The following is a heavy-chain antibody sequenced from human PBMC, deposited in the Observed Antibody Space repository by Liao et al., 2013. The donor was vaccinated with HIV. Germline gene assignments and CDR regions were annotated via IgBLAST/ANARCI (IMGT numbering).Heavy chain of an antibody. Sequence: QVQLQESGPGLVKPSQTLSLTCTVSGGSISSGSHYWSWIRQPAGKGLEWIGRIYISGSTNYNPSLKSRLTISVDTSRSQFSLDMRSMTAADTAIYFCARVEPDGYSPFWGQGTLVTVSS. CDR2: IYISGST. D-gene: IGHD5-24*01. J-gene: IGHJ1*01. CDR3: ARVEPDGYSPF. V-gene: IGHV4-61*02. CDR1: GGSISSGSHY.